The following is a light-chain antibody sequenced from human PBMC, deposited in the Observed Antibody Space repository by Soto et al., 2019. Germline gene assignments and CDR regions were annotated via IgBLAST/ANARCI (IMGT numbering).Light chain of an antibody. J-gene: IGLJ3*02. CDR2: VNSDGSH. V-gene: IGLV4-69*01. CDR3: QTWATGIRV. Sequence: QPVLTQSPSASASLGASVKLTCTLSSGHSSFAIAWHQQQPQKGPRYLMKVNSDGSHNKGDGIPDRFSGSSSGAERYLTISRLQSEDEADYYCQTWATGIRVFGGGTKLTVL. CDR1: SGHSSFA.